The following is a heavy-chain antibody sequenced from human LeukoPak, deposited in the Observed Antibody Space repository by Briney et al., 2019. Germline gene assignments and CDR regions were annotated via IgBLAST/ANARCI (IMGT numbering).Heavy chain of an antibody. CDR2: IYRGGST. V-gene: IGHV3-53*01. CDR3: AREIPGVYAFDI. Sequence: GGSLRLSCAASGFTVSSNYMNWVRQAPGKGLEWVSVIYRGGSTYYADSVKGRFTISRDNSKNTLYLQMNSLRAEDTAVYYCAREIPGVYAFDIWGQGTMVTVSS. J-gene: IGHJ3*02. CDR1: GFTVSSNY. D-gene: IGHD6-13*01.